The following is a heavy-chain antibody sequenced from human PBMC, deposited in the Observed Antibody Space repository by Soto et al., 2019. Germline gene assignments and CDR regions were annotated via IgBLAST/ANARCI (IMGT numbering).Heavy chain of an antibody. D-gene: IGHD2-15*01. Sequence: QVQLQESGPGLVKPSETLTLTCIVSGGSISGYQWSWIRQSAGKRLEWIGRISPSGSNIYNPSLSGRFILSADQSKYQVSLKMSFVTAADTAVYYCVRESGGGGYFSGGRCYGMDVWGQGTTVTVSA. CDR3: VRESGGGGYFSGGRCYGMDV. J-gene: IGHJ6*01. V-gene: IGHV4-4*07. CDR2: ISPSGSN. CDR1: GGSISGYQ.